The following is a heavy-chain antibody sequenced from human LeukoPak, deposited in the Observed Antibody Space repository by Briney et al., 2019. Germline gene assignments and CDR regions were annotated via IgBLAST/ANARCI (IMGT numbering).Heavy chain of an antibody. Sequence: SETLSLTCTVSGGSISSGGYYWSWIRQHPGKGLEWIGYIYYSGSTYYNPSLKSRVTISVDTSKNQFSLKLSSVTAADTAVYYCARDYYDFWSGYPILRFDYWGQGTLVTVSS. V-gene: IGHV4-31*03. J-gene: IGHJ4*02. CDR2: IYYSGST. D-gene: IGHD3-3*01. CDR3: ARDYYDFWSGYPILRFDY. CDR1: GGSISSGGYY.